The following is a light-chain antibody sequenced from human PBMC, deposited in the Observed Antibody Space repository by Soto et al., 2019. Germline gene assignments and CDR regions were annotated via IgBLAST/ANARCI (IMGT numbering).Light chain of an antibody. V-gene: IGKV1-5*01. Sequence: DIQMTQSPSTLSASVGDRVTITCRASQGISGWLAWYQQKAGKAPRLLIFDASSLMSGVPSRFSGSGYGTELILTINRLQPDDSATYYCQQYDSFSVWTFGQGTKVEIK. CDR2: DAS. CDR1: QGISGW. CDR3: QQYDSFSVWT. J-gene: IGKJ1*01.